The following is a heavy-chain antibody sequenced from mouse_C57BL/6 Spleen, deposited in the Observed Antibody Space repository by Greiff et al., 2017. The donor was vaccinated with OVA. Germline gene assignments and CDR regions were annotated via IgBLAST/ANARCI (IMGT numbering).Heavy chain of an antibody. J-gene: IGHJ3*01. D-gene: IGHD1-1*01. CDR2: ISDGGSYT. Sequence: EVKLVESGGGLVKPGGSLKLSCAASGFTFSSYAMSWVRQTPEKRLEWVATISDGGSYTYYPDNVKGRFTISRDNAKNNLDLQMSHLKSEDTAMYYCARTTGVPMADWGQGTMVTVSA. CDR1: GFTFSSYA. V-gene: IGHV5-4*03. CDR3: ARTTGVPMAD.